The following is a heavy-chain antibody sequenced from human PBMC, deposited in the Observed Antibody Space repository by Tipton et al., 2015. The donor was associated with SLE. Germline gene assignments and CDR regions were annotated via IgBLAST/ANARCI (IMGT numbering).Heavy chain of an antibody. V-gene: IGHV4-59*08. CDR3: ARHKSFFEY. Sequence: TLSLTCTVSGGFIGAHYWTWIRQSPGKGLEWVGSLYHSGGTSYNPSLKSRVTISLDTSKNLFSLNLTSVTAADTAVYYCARHKSFFEYWGQGTVVTVSS. J-gene: IGHJ4*02. CDR2: LYHSGGT. CDR1: GGFIGAHY.